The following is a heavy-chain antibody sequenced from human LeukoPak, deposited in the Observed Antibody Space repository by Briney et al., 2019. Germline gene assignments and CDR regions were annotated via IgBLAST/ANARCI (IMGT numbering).Heavy chain of an antibody. CDR3: ARNSESNWADY. CDR1: GYSFTGYY. J-gene: IGHJ4*02. D-gene: IGHD1-26*01. V-gene: IGHV1-2*02. Sequence: ASVKVSCKASGYSFTGYYMHWVRQAPGQGLQWMGWLNPSSGYTNYAQRFRGRVTMTRDTSISTAYMEQSRLIDDDTAVYYCARNSESNWADYWGQGTLVTVSS. CDR2: LNPSSGYT.